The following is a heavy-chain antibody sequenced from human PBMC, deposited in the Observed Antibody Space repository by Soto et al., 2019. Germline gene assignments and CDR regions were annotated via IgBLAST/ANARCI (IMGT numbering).Heavy chain of an antibody. Sequence: SETLSLTCTVSGGSISSYYWSWIRQPPGKGLEWIGYIYYSGSTNYNPSLKSRVTISVDTSKNQFSLKLSSVTAADTAVYYCAADYGDPDYYYYGMDVWGQGTTVTVSS. CDR3: AADYGDPDYYYYGMDV. D-gene: IGHD4-17*01. J-gene: IGHJ6*02. CDR2: IYYSGST. CDR1: GGSISSYY. V-gene: IGHV4-59*01.